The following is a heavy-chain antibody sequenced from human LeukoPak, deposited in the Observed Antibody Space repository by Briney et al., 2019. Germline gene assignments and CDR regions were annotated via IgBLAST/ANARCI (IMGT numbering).Heavy chain of an antibody. Sequence: GGSLRLSCAASGFTFSNNAMSWVRQAPGQGLVWVSRVKSDGSNPSYADSVKGRFTISRDNAENMLYLQMNTLGAEDTAVYYCARDIVSGSGSLDYWGQGTLVTVSS. J-gene: IGHJ4*02. CDR1: GFTFSNNA. CDR3: ARDIVSGSGSLDY. D-gene: IGHD3-10*01. CDR2: VKSDGSNP. V-gene: IGHV3-74*01.